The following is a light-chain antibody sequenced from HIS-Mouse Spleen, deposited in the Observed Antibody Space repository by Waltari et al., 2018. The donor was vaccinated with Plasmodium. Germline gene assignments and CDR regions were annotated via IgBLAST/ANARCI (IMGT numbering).Light chain of an antibody. CDR1: SSDVGCYNY. J-gene: IGLJ2*01. CDR3: SSYTSSSTRV. V-gene: IGLV2-14*01. Sequence: SALTQPASVSGSPGQSITISCTGTSSDVGCYNYVSWYQQHPGKAHKLMIYEVSNRPSGVSNRFSGSKSGNTASLTISGLQAEDEADYYCSSYTSSSTRVFGGGTKLTVL. CDR2: EVS.